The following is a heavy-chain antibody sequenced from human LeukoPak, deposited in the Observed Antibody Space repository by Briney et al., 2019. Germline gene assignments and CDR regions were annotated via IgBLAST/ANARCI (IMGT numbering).Heavy chain of an antibody. Sequence: SETLSLTCIVSDNSSSSNYYWGWIRQPPGKGLEWIGSIYHSGSTYYNPSLKSRVTISVDTSKNQFSLKLSSVTAADTAVYYCASRTYCSSISCYTHGFNPWGQGTLVTVSS. CDR1: DNSSSSNYY. CDR3: ASRTYCSSISCYTHGFNP. CDR2: IYHSGST. J-gene: IGHJ5*02. V-gene: IGHV4-38-2*02. D-gene: IGHD2-2*02.